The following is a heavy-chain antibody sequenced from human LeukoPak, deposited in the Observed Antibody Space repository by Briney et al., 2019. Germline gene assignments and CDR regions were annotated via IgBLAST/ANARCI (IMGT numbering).Heavy chain of an antibody. CDR3: ANTTRVAPDGRAEYFQH. V-gene: IGHV4-59*03. CDR1: GGSISTYS. J-gene: IGHJ1*01. D-gene: IGHD5-24*01. Sequence: SETLSLTCTVSGGSISTYSWSWIRQPPGKGLEWIGCRYDGGRDLYNPSLKSRVTISVDASEKQISLSLRSVTAADTAIYYCANTTRVAPDGRAEYFQHWGQGTLVTVSS. CDR2: RYDGGRD.